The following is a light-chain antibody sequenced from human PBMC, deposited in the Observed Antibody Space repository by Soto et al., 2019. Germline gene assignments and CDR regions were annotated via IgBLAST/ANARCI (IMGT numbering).Light chain of an antibody. V-gene: IGLV2-14*03. Sequence: QSALTQPASVSGSPGQSITISCTGTSSDVGGYNYVSWYQQHPGKAPKLMIYYVSNRPSGVSNRFSGSKSGNTASLTISGLQAEDEADYYCSSYTISSTVVFGGGTKLTVL. J-gene: IGLJ2*01. CDR2: YVS. CDR3: SSYTISSTVV. CDR1: SSDVGGYNY.